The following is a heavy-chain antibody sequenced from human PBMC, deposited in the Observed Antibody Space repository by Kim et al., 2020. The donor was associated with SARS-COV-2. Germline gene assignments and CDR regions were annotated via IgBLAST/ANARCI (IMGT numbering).Heavy chain of an antibody. CDR1: GFTFDTYA. J-gene: IGHJ6*02. CDR2: ISGGAVNK. CDR3: AKMVIMDGYNYFYYYAMDV. Sequence: GGSLRLSCVASGFTFDTYAMSWVRQATGKGLEWVSAISGGAVNKFYADSVRGRFTISRDNYKNTLDLQMNSLRDEDTALYYCAKMVIMDGYNYFYYYAMDVWGQGTTVTVSS. D-gene: IGHD2-21*01. V-gene: IGHV3-23*01.